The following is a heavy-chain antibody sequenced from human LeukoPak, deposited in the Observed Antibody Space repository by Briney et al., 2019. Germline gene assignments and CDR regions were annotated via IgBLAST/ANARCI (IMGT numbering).Heavy chain of an antibody. CDR3: ARVWGTTTTRPLFDY. Sequence: SQTLSLTCAISGDSVSSDRAAWNWLRQSPSRGLEWLGRTYYRSKWYNEYGVPVKSRITVNPDTSKNQFSLQLNSVPPEDTAVYYCARVWGTTTTRPLFDYWGQGTLVTVSS. V-gene: IGHV6-1*01. CDR2: TYYRSKWYN. D-gene: IGHD1-26*01. CDR1: GDSVSSDRAA. J-gene: IGHJ4*02.